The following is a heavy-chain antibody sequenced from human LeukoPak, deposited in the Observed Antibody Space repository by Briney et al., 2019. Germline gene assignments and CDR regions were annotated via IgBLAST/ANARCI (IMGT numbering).Heavy chain of an antibody. CDR2: IYYSGST. J-gene: IGHJ4*02. V-gene: IGHV4-59*01. D-gene: IGHD2-2*01. CDR1: GGSISSYY. Sequence: SETLSLTCTVSGGSISSYYWSWIRQPPGKGLEWIGYIYYSGSTNYNPSLKSRVTISVDTSKNQFSLKLSSVTAADMAVYYCARDGKSLVVPEMWGQGTLVTVSS. CDR3: ARDGKSLVVPEM.